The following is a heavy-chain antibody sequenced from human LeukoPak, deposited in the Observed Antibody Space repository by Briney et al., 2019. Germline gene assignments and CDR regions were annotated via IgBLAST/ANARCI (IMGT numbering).Heavy chain of an antibody. V-gene: IGHV3-30-3*01. Sequence: GGSLRLSCAASGFTFSSYAMSWVRQAPGKGLEWVAVISYDGSNKYYADSVKGRFTISRDNSKNTLYLQMNSLRAEDTAVYYCARERGYFDYWGQGALVTVSS. CDR1: GFTFSSYA. J-gene: IGHJ4*02. CDR3: ARERGYFDY. CDR2: ISYDGSNK.